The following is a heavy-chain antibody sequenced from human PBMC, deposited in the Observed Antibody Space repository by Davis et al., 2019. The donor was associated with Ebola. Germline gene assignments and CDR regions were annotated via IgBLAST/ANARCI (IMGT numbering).Heavy chain of an antibody. V-gene: IGHV3-64*02. D-gene: IGHD3-9*01. CDR2: ISSNGRYT. Sequence: GESLKISCAASGFTFSSYAMHWVRQAPGKGLEYVSVISSNGRYTYYADSVKGRFTISRDNSKNTLFLQMGSLRAEDMAVYFCARGILTGYSHFDGLDVWGKGTTVTVSS. CDR1: GFTFSSYA. J-gene: IGHJ6*04. CDR3: ARGILTGYSHFDGLDV.